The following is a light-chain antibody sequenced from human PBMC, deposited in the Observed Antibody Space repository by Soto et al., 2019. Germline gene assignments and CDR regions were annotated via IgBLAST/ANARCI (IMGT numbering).Light chain of an antibody. J-gene: IGLJ1*01. CDR1: SSDVGGYDY. CDR3: SSYSSRSTPPYV. Sequence: QSALTQPASVSGSPGQSITISCTGSSSDVGGYDYVSWYQQHPGKAPKLMIYKVSNRPSGVSNRFSGSKSGSTASLTISGLRAEDEADYYCSSYSSRSTPPYVFGTGTKVTVL. V-gene: IGLV2-14*01. CDR2: KVS.